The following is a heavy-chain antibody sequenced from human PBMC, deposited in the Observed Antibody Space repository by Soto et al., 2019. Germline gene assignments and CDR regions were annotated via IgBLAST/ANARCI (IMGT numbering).Heavy chain of an antibody. CDR3: ARAVGLYYYDSSGYPYGMDV. CDR2: ISSSSSYI. CDR1: GFTFSSYS. D-gene: IGHD3-22*01. Sequence: GGSLRLSCAASGFTFSSYSMNWVRQAPGKGLEWVSPISSSSSYIYYADSVKGRFTISRDNAKNSLYLQMNSLRAEDTAVYYCARAVGLYYYDSSGYPYGMDVWGQGTTVTVSS. V-gene: IGHV3-21*01. J-gene: IGHJ6*02.